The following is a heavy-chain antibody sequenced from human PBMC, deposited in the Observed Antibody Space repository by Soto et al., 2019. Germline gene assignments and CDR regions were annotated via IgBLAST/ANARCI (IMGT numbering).Heavy chain of an antibody. D-gene: IGHD3-10*01. CDR3: ARLVYDTRLNYMYFDF. CDR2: IFHDGTA. CDR1: GVSISSGNW. J-gene: IGHJ4*02. Sequence: QVKLQESGPGLATPSGTLSLTCAVSGVSISSGNWWTWVRQSPQRGLEYIGEIFHDGTANYYPSFERRVALSVDTSKNQFSLKLTSVPAADTAIYFCARLVYDTRLNYMYFDFWGQGTLVTVSS. V-gene: IGHV4-4*02.